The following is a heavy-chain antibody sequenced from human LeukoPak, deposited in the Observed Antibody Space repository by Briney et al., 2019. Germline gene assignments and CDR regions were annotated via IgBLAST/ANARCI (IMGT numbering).Heavy chain of an antibody. V-gene: IGHV3-64*01. CDR2: ISSNGGST. CDR3: ARSLAAATLRDAFDI. CDR1: GFTFSSYA. Sequence: GGSLRLSCAASGFTFSSYAIHWVRQAPGKGLEYVSAISSNGGSTYYANSVKGRFTISRDNSKNTLYLQMGSLRAEDMAVYYCARSLAAATLRDAFDIWGQGTMVTVSS. J-gene: IGHJ3*02. D-gene: IGHD6-13*01.